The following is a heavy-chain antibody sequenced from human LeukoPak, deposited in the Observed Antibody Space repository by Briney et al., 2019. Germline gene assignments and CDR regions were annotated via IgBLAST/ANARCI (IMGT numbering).Heavy chain of an antibody. V-gene: IGHV4-39*01. CDR1: GGSISSSSYY. J-gene: IGHJ3*02. Sequence: SETLSLTCTVSGGSISSSSYYWGWIRQPPGKGLEWIGSIYYSGSTYYNPSLKSRVTISVDTSKNQFSLKLSSVTAADTAVYYCARAQQWLVRGAFDIWGQGTMVTVSS. CDR2: IYYSGST. CDR3: ARAQQWLVRGAFDI. D-gene: IGHD6-19*01.